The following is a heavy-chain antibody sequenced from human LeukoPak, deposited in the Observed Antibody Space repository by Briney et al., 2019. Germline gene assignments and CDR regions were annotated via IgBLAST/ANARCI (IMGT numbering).Heavy chain of an antibody. CDR2: ISSSSSTI. J-gene: IGHJ4*02. V-gene: IGHV3-48*04. D-gene: IGHD1/OR15-1a*01. CDR3: AKGSKTSIEQ. CDR1: GFTFSSYS. Sequence: GGSLRLSCAASGFTFSSYSMNWVRQAPGKGLEWVSYISSSSSTIYYADSVKGRLTISRDNAQKSLYLQMNSLRGADTAFYFCAKGSKTSIEQWGQGTLVTVSS.